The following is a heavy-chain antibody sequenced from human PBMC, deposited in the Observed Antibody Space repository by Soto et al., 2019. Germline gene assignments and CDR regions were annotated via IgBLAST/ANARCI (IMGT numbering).Heavy chain of an antibody. J-gene: IGHJ6*02. D-gene: IGHD5-18*01. CDR3: DVTAMVRRGYGMDV. CDR1: GGSISSSSYY. CDR2: IYYSGST. V-gene: IGHV4-39*01. Sequence: PSETLSLTCTVSGGSISSSSYYWGWIRQPPGKGLEWIGSIYYSGSTYYNPSLKSRVTISVDTSKNQFSLKLSSVTAADTAVYYCDVTAMVRRGYGMDVWGQGTTVTVSS.